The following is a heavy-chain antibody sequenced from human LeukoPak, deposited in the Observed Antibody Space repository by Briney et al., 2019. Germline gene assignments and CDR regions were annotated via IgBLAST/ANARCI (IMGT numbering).Heavy chain of an antibody. D-gene: IGHD1-26*01. V-gene: IGHV1-2*02. Sequence: ASVKVSCKTSGYTFTGYYIHLLRQAPGQGLEWMAWIDPDSGATNYIHKFQGRVTMTRDTSVSTAYMGVSSLTSDDTAVYYCARGHSVGWELGVCDYWGQGALVTVAS. CDR1: GYTFTGYY. CDR2: IDPDSGAT. CDR3: ARGHSVGWELGVCDY. J-gene: IGHJ4*02.